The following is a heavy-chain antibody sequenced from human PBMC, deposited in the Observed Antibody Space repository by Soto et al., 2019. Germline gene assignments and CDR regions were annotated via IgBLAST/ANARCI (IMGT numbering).Heavy chain of an antibody. Sequence: SVKVSCKASGGTFSSYAISWVRQAPGQGLEWMGGIIPIFGTANYAQKFQGRVTITADKSTSTAYMELSSLRYEETAVYYCARDYYGSGSYYAYYYYYGMDVCGAGTTVTV. D-gene: IGHD3-10*01. V-gene: IGHV1-69*06. CDR2: IIPIFGTA. J-gene: IGHJ6*02. CDR3: ARDYYGSGSYYAYYYYYGMDV. CDR1: GGTFSSYA.